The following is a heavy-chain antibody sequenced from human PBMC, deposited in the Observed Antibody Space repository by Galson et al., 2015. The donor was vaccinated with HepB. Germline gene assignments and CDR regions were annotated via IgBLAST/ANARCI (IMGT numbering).Heavy chain of an antibody. Sequence: SVKVSCKASGYTFTSYGISWVRQAPGQGLEWMGWISAYNGNTNYAQKLQGRVTMTTDTSTSTAYMELRSLRSDDTAVYYCARVPNDYDYVWGSPSLDYWGQGTLVTVSS. D-gene: IGHD3-16*01. CDR2: ISAYNGNT. V-gene: IGHV1-18*04. CDR3: ARVPNDYDYVWGSPSLDY. CDR1: GYTFTSYG. J-gene: IGHJ4*02.